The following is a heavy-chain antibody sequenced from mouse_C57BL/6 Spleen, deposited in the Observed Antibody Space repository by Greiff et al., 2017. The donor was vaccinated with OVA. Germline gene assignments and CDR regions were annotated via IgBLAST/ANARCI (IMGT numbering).Heavy chain of an antibody. CDR3: ARIAYGNYGYFDV. D-gene: IGHD2-1*01. CDR1: GFSLSTFGMG. CDR2: IWWDDDK. Sequence: QVTLKVCGPGILQPSQTLRLTCSFSGFSLSTFGMGVGWIRQPSGKGLEWLAPIWWDDDKYYNPALKSRLTISKDTSQNQVFLKIANVDTADTATYYCARIAYGNYGYFDVWGTGTTVTVSS. V-gene: IGHV8-8*01. J-gene: IGHJ1*03.